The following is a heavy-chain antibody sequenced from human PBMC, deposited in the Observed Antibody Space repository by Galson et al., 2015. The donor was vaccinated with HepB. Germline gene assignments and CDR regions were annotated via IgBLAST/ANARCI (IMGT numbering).Heavy chain of an antibody. J-gene: IGHJ5*02. CDR1: GFTFSSYW. CDR2: IKQDGSEK. D-gene: IGHD2-15*01. CDR3: ARFVEVFSNNNWFDP. V-gene: IGHV3-7*01. Sequence: SLRLSCAASGFTFSSYWMSWVRQAPGKGLEWVANIKQDGSEKYYVDSVKGRFTISRDNAKNSLYLQMNSLRVEDTAVYYCARFVEVFSNNNWFDPWGQGTLVTVSS.